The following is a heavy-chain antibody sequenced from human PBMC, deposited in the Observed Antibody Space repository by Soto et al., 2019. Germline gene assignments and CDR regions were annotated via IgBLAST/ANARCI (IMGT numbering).Heavy chain of an antibody. CDR2: IIPIFGTA. Sequence: SVKVSCKASGGTFSSYAISWVRQAPGQGLEWMGGIIPIFGTANYAQKFQGRVTITADESTSTAYMELSSLRSEDTAVYYCARGGGYSSGWQPIPFDTRDAFDIWGQGTMVTVSS. V-gene: IGHV1-69*13. CDR1: GGTFSSYA. J-gene: IGHJ3*02. CDR3: ARGGGYSSGWQPIPFDTRDAFDI. D-gene: IGHD6-19*01.